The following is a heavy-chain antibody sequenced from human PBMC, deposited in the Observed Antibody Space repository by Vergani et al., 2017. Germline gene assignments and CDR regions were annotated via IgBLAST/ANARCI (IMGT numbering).Heavy chain of an antibody. D-gene: IGHD1-7*01. CDR3: AKGAVITGTLFPNWFDP. V-gene: IGHV3-9*01. CDR2: ISWNSGSI. Sequence: EVQLVESGGGLVQPGRSLRLSCAASGFTFDDYAMHWVRQAPGKGLEWVSGISWNSGSIGYADSVKGRFTISRDNAKNSLYLQMNSLRAEDTALYYCAKGAVITGTLFPNWFDPWGQGTLVTVSS. J-gene: IGHJ5*02. CDR1: GFTFDDYA.